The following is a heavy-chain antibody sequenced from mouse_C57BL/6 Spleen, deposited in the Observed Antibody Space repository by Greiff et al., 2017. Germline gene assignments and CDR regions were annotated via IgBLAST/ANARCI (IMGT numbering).Heavy chain of an antibody. CDR3: ARSYYSNSFDY. V-gene: IGHV1-80*01. Sequence: QVQLQQSGAELVKPGASVKISCKASGYAFSSYWMNWVKQRPGTGLEWIGQIYPGDGDTNYNGKFKGKATLTADKPSSTAYMQLSSLTSEDSAVYFCARSYYSNSFDYWGQGTTLTVSS. CDR1: GYAFSSYW. J-gene: IGHJ2*01. D-gene: IGHD2-5*01. CDR2: IYPGDGDT.